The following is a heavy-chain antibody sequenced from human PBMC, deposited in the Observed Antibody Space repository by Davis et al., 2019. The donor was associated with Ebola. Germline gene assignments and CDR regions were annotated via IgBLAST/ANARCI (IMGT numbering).Heavy chain of an antibody. Sequence: MPGGSLRLSCAVYGGSFSSYYWSWIRQPPGKGLEWIGEINHSGSTNYNPSLKSRVTISVDTSKNQFSLKLSSVTAADTAVYYCARGPMIVVVIASTDDAFDIWGQGTMVTVSS. CDR2: INHSGST. V-gene: IGHV4-34*01. D-gene: IGHD3-22*01. J-gene: IGHJ3*02. CDR3: ARGPMIVVVIASTDDAFDI. CDR1: GGSFSSYY.